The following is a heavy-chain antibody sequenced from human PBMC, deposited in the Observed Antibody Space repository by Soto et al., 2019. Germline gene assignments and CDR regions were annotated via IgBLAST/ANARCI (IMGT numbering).Heavy chain of an antibody. J-gene: IGHJ6*02. V-gene: IGHV3-23*01. D-gene: IGHD1-1*01. Sequence: VRLSCRASGFTFRNYAMTWVRKCPGKGLQWVSLMTGGGTTDYADSAKGRFIISRDNSKKTLSLQMHNLRADDTALYYSAKRTGGLGRVYGLDAWGQGTMVTVSS. CDR1: GFTFRNYA. CDR2: MTGGGTT. CDR3: AKRTGGLGRVYGLDA.